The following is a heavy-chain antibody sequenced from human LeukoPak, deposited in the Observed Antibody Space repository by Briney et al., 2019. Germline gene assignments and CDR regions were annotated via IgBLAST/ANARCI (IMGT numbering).Heavy chain of an antibody. D-gene: IGHD1-26*01. CDR1: GGSISSSNW. V-gene: IGHV4-4*02. CDR3: ARGGNKWELDNWFDP. CDR2: IFHSGST. Sequence: PSGTLSLTCAVSGGSISSSNWWSWVRQPPGKGLEWIGEIFHSGSTNYNPSLESRVTISVDKSKNQFSLKLNSVTAADTAVYYCARGGNKWELDNWFDPWGQGTLVTVSS. J-gene: IGHJ5*02.